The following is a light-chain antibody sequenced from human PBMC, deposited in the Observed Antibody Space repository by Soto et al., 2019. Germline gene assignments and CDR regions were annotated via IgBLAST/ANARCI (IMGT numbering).Light chain of an antibody. CDR2: DVS. CDR1: SSDVGANNY. CDR3: SSYINSITFVV. V-gene: IGLV2-14*03. Sequence: QSALTQPASVSGSPGQPITISCTGTSSDVGANNYVSWYQHHPGKAPKLLIYDVSNRPSGVSSRFSGSKSGNTASLTISGLQAEDEADYYCSSYINSITFVVFDGGTKLTVL. J-gene: IGLJ2*01.